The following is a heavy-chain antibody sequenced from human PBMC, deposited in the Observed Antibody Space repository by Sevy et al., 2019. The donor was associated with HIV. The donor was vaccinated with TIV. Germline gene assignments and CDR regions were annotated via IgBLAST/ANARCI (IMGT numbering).Heavy chain of an antibody. CDR1: GFTFSSFE. CDR2: ISSGSTI. Sequence: GGSLRLSCAASGFTFSSFEMTWVRQAPGKGLEWVSYISSGSTIYYTNSVKGRFTISRDNAKNSLYLQMNSLRAEDTAVYYCAKRGGHYDLGMDVWDQGTTVTVSS. D-gene: IGHD3-3*01. J-gene: IGHJ6*02. CDR3: AKRGGHYDLGMDV. V-gene: IGHV3-48*03.